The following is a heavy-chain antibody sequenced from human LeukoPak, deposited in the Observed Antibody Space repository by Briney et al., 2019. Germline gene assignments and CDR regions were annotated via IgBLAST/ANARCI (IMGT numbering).Heavy chain of an antibody. CDR1: GYSFTSYW. Sequence: GESLKISCKGSGYSFTSYWIGRVRQMPGKGLERMGIIYPSDSDTRNSPTFQSQLPISADKSISTAYLQCSSFKASDRPIYKCARHTRPTAGVYWGQGTLVTVST. CDR3: ARHTRPTAGVY. J-gene: IGHJ4*02. V-gene: IGHV5-51*01. CDR2: IYPSDSDT. D-gene: IGHD6-19*01.